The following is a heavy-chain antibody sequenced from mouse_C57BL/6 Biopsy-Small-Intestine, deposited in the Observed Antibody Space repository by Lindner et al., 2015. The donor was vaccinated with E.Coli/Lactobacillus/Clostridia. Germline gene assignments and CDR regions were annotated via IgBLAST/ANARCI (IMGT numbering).Heavy chain of an antibody. D-gene: IGHD2-1*01. J-gene: IGHJ1*01. Sequence: VQLQESGAELVRPGASVKLSCTASGFNIKDDYMHWVKQRPEQGLEWIGRIDPANGNTKYAPKFQDKATITADTSSNTAYLQLSSLTSEDTAVYYCARGLLSPYWYFDVWGAGTTVTVSS. CDR1: GFNIKDDY. V-gene: IGHV14-3*01. CDR3: ARGLLSPYWYFDV. CDR2: IDPANGNT.